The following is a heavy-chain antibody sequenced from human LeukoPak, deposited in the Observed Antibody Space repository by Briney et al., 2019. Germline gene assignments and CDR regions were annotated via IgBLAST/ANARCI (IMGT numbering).Heavy chain of an antibody. V-gene: IGHV4-31*03. CDR2: IYYSGST. D-gene: IGHD2-2*01. CDR1: GGSISSGGYY. Sequence: SETLSLTCTVSGGSISSGGYYWSWIRQHPGKGLEWIGYIYYSGSTYYNPSLKSRVTISVDTSKNQFSLKLSSVTAADTAVYYCARDTYCSSTSCRPLDYWGQGTLVTVSS. J-gene: IGHJ4*02. CDR3: ARDTYCSSTSCRPLDY.